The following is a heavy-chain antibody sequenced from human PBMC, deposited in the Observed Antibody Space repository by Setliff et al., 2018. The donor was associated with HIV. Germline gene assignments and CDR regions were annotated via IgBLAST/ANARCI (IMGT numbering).Heavy chain of an antibody. Sequence: PSETLSLTCNVSSGGYFWTWIRQPPGKGLEWVGFIYHSGTTYYNPSLKDRVTMSVDTFANQFSLKLTSVTAADTAVYFCTREGSYYDRTGYWPVFDDWGQGTLVTVSS. J-gene: IGHJ4*02. V-gene: IGHV4-30-4*08. CDR2: IYHSGTT. D-gene: IGHD3-22*01. CDR1: SGGYF. CDR3: TREGSYYDRTGYWPVFDD.